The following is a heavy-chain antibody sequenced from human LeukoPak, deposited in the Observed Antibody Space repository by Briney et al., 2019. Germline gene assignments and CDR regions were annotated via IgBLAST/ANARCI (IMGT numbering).Heavy chain of an antibody. Sequence: ASVKVSCKASGYTFTSYGISWVRQAPGQGLEWMGWISAYNGNTNYAQELQGRVTMTTDTSTSTAYMELRSLRSDDTAVYYCARRITMVRGVIVFDYWGQGTLVTVSS. CDR1: GYTFTSYG. CDR3: ARRITMVRGVIVFDY. J-gene: IGHJ4*02. D-gene: IGHD3-10*01. CDR2: ISAYNGNT. V-gene: IGHV1-18*01.